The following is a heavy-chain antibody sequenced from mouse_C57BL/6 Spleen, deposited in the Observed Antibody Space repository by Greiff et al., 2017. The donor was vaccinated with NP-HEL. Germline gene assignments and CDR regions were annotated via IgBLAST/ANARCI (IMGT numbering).Heavy chain of an antibody. CDR2: IHPNSGST. CDR3: AGSSYAFAY. V-gene: IGHV1-64*01. J-gene: IGHJ3*01. CDR1: GYTFTSYW. D-gene: IGHD1-1*01. Sequence: QVQLKQPGAELVKPGASVKLSCKASGYTFTSYWMHWVKQRPGQGLEWIGMIHPNSGSTNYNEKFKSKATLTVDKSSSTAYMQLSSLTSEDSAVYYCAGSSYAFAYWGQGTLVTVSA.